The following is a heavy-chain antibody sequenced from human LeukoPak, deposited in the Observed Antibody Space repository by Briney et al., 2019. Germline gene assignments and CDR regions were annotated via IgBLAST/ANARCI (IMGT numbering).Heavy chain of an antibody. CDR3: AKAPVTSCRGAYCYPFDS. CDR1: GFTLSSYE. CDR2: IDYSGGSS. V-gene: IGHV3-23*01. J-gene: IGHJ4*02. Sequence: TGGSLRLSCTVSGFTLSSYEMSWIRQAPGKGLEWVSSIDYSGGSSYYADSVKGRFTISRDDSKNTLYLQMNSLRAEDAAVYFCAKAPVTSCRGAYCYPFDSWGQGTLVTVSS. D-gene: IGHD2-21*01.